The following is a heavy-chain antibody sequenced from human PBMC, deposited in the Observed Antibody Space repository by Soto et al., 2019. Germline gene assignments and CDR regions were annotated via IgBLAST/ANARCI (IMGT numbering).Heavy chain of an antibody. V-gene: IGHV3-30*18. J-gene: IGHJ6*02. CDR3: AKDRLYSSSWSYYYYYGMDV. CDR1: GFTFSSYG. CDR2: ISYDGSNK. D-gene: IGHD6-13*01. Sequence: QVQLVESGGGVVQPGRSLRLSCAASGFTFSSYGMHWVRQAPGKGLEWVAVISYDGSNKYYADSVKGRFTISRDNSKNPLYLQMNSLRAEDTAVYYCAKDRLYSSSWSYYYYYGMDVWGQGTTVTVSS.